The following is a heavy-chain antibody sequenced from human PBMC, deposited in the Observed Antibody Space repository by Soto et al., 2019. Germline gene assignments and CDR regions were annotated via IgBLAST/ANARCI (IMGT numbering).Heavy chain of an antibody. J-gene: IGHJ4*02. CDR3: ARTRIAVAGTRSPPYFDY. CDR1: GYTFTSYG. CDR2: ISAYNGNT. Sequence: ASVKVSCKASGYTFTSYGISWVRQAPGQGLEWMGWISAYNGNTNYAQKLQGRVTMTTDTSTSTAYMELRSLRSDDTAVYYCARTRIAVAGTRSPPYFDYWGQGTLVTVSS. D-gene: IGHD6-19*01. V-gene: IGHV1-18*01.